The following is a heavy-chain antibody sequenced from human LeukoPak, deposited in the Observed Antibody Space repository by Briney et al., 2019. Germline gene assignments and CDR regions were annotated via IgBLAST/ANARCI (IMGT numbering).Heavy chain of an antibody. Sequence: SETLSLTCTVSGGSINSYYWNWIRQPPGKGLEWIGYIYYSGGTNYNPSLKSRVTIAVDTSKNQSSLKLSSVTAADTAVYYCARRAAAVGTYYMDVWGKGTTVTASS. CDR2: IYYSGGT. J-gene: IGHJ6*03. D-gene: IGHD6-13*01. V-gene: IGHV4-59*01. CDR3: ARRAAAVGTYYMDV. CDR1: GGSINSYY.